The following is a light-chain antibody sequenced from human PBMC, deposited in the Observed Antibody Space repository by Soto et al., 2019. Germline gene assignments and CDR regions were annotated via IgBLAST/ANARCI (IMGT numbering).Light chain of an antibody. V-gene: IGKV3-20*01. CDR3: QQYGKT. CDR2: GAS. Sequence: EIVLTQSPGTLSLSPGERATLSCRASQSVSSSYLAWYQQKPGQAPRLLIYGASSRATGIPDKFSGSGSGTDFTLTISRLEPEDFAVYYCQQYGKTFGQGTKGDIK. CDR1: QSVSSSY. J-gene: IGKJ1*01.